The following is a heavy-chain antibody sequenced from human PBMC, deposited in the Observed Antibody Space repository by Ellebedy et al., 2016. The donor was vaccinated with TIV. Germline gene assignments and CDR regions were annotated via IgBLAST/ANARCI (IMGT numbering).Heavy chain of an antibody. V-gene: IGHV3-30*03. CDR1: GFTFRNYH. J-gene: IGHJ3*02. CDR2: TSYYGSNG. CDR3: ARDPPQRANPFDI. Sequence: PGGSLRLSCSASGFTFRNYHMQWVRKAPGKGQERVAFTSYYGSNGYYADPVRGRFTISRDNSKNTLYLQMNSLSPEDTAVYYCARDPPQRANPFDIWGQGTRVTVSS.